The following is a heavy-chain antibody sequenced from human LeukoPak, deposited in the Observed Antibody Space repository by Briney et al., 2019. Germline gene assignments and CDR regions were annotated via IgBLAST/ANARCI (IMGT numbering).Heavy chain of an antibody. CDR3: ARDLSHGLDYYYYMDV. D-gene: IGHD2/OR15-2a*01. V-gene: IGHV1-2*02. Sequence: GASVKVSCKTSGYSFSDYYIHWVRQAPGQGLEWMGWMNPNTGGTHFAQKFQGRVTLTRDTSISTAYMELSSLRSDDTALYYCARDLSHGLDYYYYMDVWGKGTTVAVSS. CDR2: MNPNTGGT. CDR1: GYSFSDYY. J-gene: IGHJ6*03.